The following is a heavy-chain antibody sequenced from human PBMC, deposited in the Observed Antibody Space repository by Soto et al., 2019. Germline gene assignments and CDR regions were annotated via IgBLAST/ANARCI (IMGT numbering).Heavy chain of an antibody. J-gene: IGHJ4*02. CDR3: AHAYGGRSLY. CDR2: IYWDDSK. Sequence: QITLKESGPPLVKPTQTLTLTCTFSGFSLTTDRVGVGWIRQPPGEALEWLAVIYWDDSKTYRPSLESRLTITKDTSKTPVALTMTHMDSLDTATYYCAHAYGGRSLYWGQGTLVTVSS. CDR1: GFSLTTDRVG. V-gene: IGHV2-5*02. D-gene: IGHD1-26*01.